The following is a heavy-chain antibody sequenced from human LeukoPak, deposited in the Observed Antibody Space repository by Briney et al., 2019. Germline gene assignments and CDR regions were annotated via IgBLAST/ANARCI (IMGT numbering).Heavy chain of an antibody. CDR2: IRYDRSNK. Sequence: GGSLRLSCAASGFTFSSYGMHWVRPAPGKGLEWVAFIRYDRSNKYYADSVKSRFTISRDNCKNTLYLQMKTLRAEHTAVYYCATDRAVLRFLEWPTTHYYSYYMDVWGKGTTVTVSS. V-gene: IGHV3-30*02. CDR3: ATDRAVLRFLEWPTTHYYSYYMDV. CDR1: GFTFSSYG. J-gene: IGHJ6*03. D-gene: IGHD3-3*01.